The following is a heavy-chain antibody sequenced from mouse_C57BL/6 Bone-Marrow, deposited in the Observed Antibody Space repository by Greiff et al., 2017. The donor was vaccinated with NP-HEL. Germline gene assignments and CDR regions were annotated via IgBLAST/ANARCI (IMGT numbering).Heavy chain of an antibody. J-gene: IGHJ3*01. CDR3: ARDYYYGSTWFAY. CDR2: FNPRDGST. V-gene: IGHV1-78*01. Sequence: QVQLQQSDAELVKPGASVKISCKVSGYTFTDITIHWIRQRPERGLKWIGYFNPRDGSTKYNEKFKGKATLTADKSSSTAYMQLNSLTSEDSAVYFCARDYYYGSTWFAYWGQGTLVTVSA. D-gene: IGHD1-1*01. CDR1: GYTFTDIT.